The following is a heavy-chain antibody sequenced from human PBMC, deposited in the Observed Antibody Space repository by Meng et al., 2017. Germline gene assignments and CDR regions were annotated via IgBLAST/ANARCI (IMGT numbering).Heavy chain of an antibody. D-gene: IGHD3-10*01. CDR2: INPNSGGT. Sequence: QVQLVKAGAEVKRPGAPVKVSCKASGYTFTGYYMHWVRQAPGQGLEWMGRINPNSGGTNYAQKFQGRVTMTRDTSISTAYMELSRLRSDDTAVYYCARMNYGSGSRRLDYWGQGTLVTVSS. V-gene: IGHV1-2*06. J-gene: IGHJ4*02. CDR1: GYTFTGYY. CDR3: ARMNYGSGSRRLDY.